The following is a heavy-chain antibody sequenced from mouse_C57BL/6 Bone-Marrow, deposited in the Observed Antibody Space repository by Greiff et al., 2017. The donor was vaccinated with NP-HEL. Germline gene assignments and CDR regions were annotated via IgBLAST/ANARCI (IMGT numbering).Heavy chain of an antibody. CDR3: ARDWGIEGDAMDY. CDR2: SRNKANDYTT. Sequence: EVMLVESGGGLVQSGRSLRLSCATSGFTFSDFYMEWVRQAPGKGLEWIAASRNKANDYTTEYSASVKGRFIVSRDTSQSILYLQMNALRAEDTAIYYCARDWGIEGDAMDYWGQGTSVTVSS. V-gene: IGHV7-1*01. CDR1: GFTFSDFY. J-gene: IGHJ4*01.